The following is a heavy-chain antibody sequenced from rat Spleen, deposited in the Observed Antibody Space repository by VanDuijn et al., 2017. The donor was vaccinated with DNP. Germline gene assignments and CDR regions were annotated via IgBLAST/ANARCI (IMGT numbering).Heavy chain of an antibody. V-gene: IGHV5-58*01. D-gene: IGHD1-11*01. J-gene: IGHJ2*01. CDR1: GFIFSSYW. CDR2: IKTAGGGT. CDR3: GKDRDYGSDY. Sequence: EVKLVESGGGLVQPGRSLKLSCVASGFIFSSYWMYWFRQAPGKGLEWVATIKTAGGGTYYPDSVKGRFTISRDNTENTVYLQMNSLRSEDTATYYCGKDRDYGSDYWGQGVMVTVSS.